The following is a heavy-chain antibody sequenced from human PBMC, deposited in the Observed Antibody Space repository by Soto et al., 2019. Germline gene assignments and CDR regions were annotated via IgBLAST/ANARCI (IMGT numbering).Heavy chain of an antibody. CDR2: ISGSGGST. CDR3: AKYRRPADFHY. CDR1: GFTVSSYA. Sequence: PGGSLRLSCAASGFTVSSYAMSWVRQAPGKGLEGVSAISGSGGSTYYADSVKGRLTISSDNSKNTLYLQMNSLRAEDTAVYYCAKYRRPADFHYWGQATLVTVSS. J-gene: IGHJ4*02. V-gene: IGHV3-23*01. D-gene: IGHD2-2*01.